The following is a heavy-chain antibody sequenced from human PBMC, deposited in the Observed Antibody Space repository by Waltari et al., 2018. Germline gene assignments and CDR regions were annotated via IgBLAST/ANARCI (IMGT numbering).Heavy chain of an antibody. CDR3: ARGMNYYYYYMDV. V-gene: IGHV4-59*11. J-gene: IGHJ6*03. Sequence: QVQLQESGPGLVKPSETLSLTCTVSGGSISSHYWSWNRQPPGKGLEWIGYIYYSGSTNYNPSLKSRVTISVDTSKNQFSLKLSSVTAADTAVYYCARGMNYYYYYMDVWGKGTTVTVSS. CDR1: GGSISSHY. CDR2: IYYSGST.